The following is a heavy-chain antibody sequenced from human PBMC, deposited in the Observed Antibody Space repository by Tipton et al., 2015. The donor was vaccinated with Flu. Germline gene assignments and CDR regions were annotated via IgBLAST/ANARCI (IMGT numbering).Heavy chain of an antibody. CDR3: ARRDYDILTGSRAFAI. D-gene: IGHD3-9*01. CDR1: GGSITTYY. CDR2: IYDSGST. V-gene: IGHV4-59*08. J-gene: IGHJ3*02. Sequence: TLSLTCTVSGGSITTYYWSWIRQSPGKGLEWIGYIYDSGSTNYNPSLKSRVTISVDTSKNQFSLKLTSVTAADTAVYYCARRDYDILTGSRAFAIWGQGTMVTVSP.